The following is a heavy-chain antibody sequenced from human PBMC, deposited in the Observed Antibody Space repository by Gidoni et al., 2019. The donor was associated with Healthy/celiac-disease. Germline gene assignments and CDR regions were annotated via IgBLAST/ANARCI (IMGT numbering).Heavy chain of an antibody. CDR1: GGSFSGYY. D-gene: IGHD6-13*01. CDR2: INHSGST. V-gene: IGHV4-34*01. J-gene: IGHJ3*02. Sequence: QVQLQQWGAGLVKPSETLSLTCAVYGGSFSGYYWSWIRQPPGKGLEWLGEINHSGSTHYNQSLKSRVTISVDTSKNQFSLKLSSVTAADTAVYYCARAPTAAAAGHDAFDIWGQGTMVTVSS. CDR3: ARAPTAAAAGHDAFDI.